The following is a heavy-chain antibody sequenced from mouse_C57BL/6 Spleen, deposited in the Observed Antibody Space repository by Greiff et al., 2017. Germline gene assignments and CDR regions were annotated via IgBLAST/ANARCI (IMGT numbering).Heavy chain of an antibody. Sequence: EVQLMESGAELVKPGASVKLSCTASGFNIKGYYMPWVKQRTEQGLEWIGRIDPEDGETKYAAKFQGKATITADTSSNTAYLQLSSLTSEDTAVYYCARDPAYYSNYERVRYFDYRGQGTTLTVSS. CDR1: GFNIKGYY. CDR2: IDPEDGET. V-gene: IGHV14-2*01. J-gene: IGHJ2*01. CDR3: ARDPAYYSNYERVRYFDY. D-gene: IGHD2-5*01.